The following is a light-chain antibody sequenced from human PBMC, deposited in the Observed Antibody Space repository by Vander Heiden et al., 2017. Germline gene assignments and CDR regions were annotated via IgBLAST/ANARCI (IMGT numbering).Light chain of an antibody. V-gene: IGKV3-11*01. CDR3: QQHSNWPPWT. Sequence: IVLTQSPATLSLSPGERATLSCRASQSVSSYLAWYHQKPGQAPRLLIYDASNRATGIPARCSGSGSGTDFTLTISSREPEDFAVDYCQQHSNWPPWTFGQGTKVEIK. CDR1: QSVSSY. CDR2: DAS. J-gene: IGKJ1*01.